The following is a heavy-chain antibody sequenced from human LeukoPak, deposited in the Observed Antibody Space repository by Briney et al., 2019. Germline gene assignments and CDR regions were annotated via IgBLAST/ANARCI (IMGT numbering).Heavy chain of an antibody. CDR2: IYYSGST. Sequence: SETLSLTCTVSGGSISSSSYYWGWIRQPPGKGLEWIGSIYYSGSTYYNPSLKSRVTISVDTSKNQFSLKLSSVTAADTAVYYCARVREEWLRIFVVPYYFDYWGQGTLVTVSS. D-gene: IGHD5-12*01. V-gene: IGHV4-39*07. J-gene: IGHJ4*02. CDR3: ARVREEWLRIFVVPYYFDY. CDR1: GGSISSSSYY.